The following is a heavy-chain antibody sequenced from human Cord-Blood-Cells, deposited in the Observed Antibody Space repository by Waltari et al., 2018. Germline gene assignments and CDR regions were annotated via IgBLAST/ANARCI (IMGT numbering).Heavy chain of an antibody. J-gene: IGHJ6*02. Sequence: QAPGKGLEWMGGFDPEDGETIYAQKFQGRVTMTEDTSTDTAYMELSSLRSEDTAVYYCATHTPPHYYDSSGYYYYGMDVWGQGTTVTVSS. CDR2: FDPEDGET. D-gene: IGHD3-22*01. V-gene: IGHV1-24*01. CDR3: ATHTPPHYYDSSGYYYYGMDV.